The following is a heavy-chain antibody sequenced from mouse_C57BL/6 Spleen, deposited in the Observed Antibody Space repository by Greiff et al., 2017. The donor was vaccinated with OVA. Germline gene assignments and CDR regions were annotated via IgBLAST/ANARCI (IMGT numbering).Heavy chain of an antibody. V-gene: IGHV5-6*01. Sequence: EVKLVESGGDLVKPGGSLKLSCAASGFTFSSYGMSWVRQTPDKRLEWVATISSGGSYTYYPDSVKGRFTISRDNAKNTLYLQMSSLKSEDTAMYYCARHEGSNYVTAWFAYWGQGTLVTVSA. CDR3: ARHEGSNYVTAWFAY. CDR2: ISSGGSYT. CDR1: GFTFSSYG. D-gene: IGHD2-5*01. J-gene: IGHJ3*01.